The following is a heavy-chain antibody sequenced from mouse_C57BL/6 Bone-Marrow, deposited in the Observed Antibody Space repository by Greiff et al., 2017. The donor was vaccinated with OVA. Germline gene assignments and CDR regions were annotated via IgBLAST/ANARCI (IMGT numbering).Heavy chain of an antibody. CDR2: INPYNGGT. D-gene: IGHD1-1*01. CDR3: ASLLRYCDAMDY. J-gene: IGHJ4*01. V-gene: IGHV1-19*01. CDR1: GYTFTDYY. Sequence: EVQLQQSGPVLVKPGASVKMSCKASGYTFTDYYMNWVKQSHGKSLEWIGVINPYNGGTSYNQKFKGKATLTVDKSSNTAYMEINSLTSEDSAVYYCASLLRYCDAMDYWGQGTSVTVSS.